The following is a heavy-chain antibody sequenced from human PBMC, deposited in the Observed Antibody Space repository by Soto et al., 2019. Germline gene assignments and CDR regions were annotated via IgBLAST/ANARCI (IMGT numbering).Heavy chain of an antibody. CDR2: MNPNSGNT. D-gene: IGHD6-13*01. V-gene: IGHV1-8*01. J-gene: IGHJ6*03. CDR3: ARGRAGSPPIYYYYMDV. Sequence: QVQLVQSGAEVKKPGASVKVSCKASGYTFTSYDINWVRQATGQGLEWMGWMNPNSGNTGYAQKFQGRVTMTRNTSISTAYMELSSLRSEDTAVYYCARGRAGSPPIYYYYMDVWGKGTTVTVSS. CDR1: GYTFTSYD.